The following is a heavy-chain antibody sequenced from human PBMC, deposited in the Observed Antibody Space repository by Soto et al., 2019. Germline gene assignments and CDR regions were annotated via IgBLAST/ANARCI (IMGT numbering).Heavy chain of an antibody. Sequence: QAHLVQSGAEVRKPGASVKVSCKTSGYGFTTYYIHWVRQAPGHGLEWMAIINPTGGSTNYAQKFRGRITLTMDTSTSTVYMELSSLRSEDTAVYYCARDLAAGDLWGQGTLVTVSS. V-gene: IGHV1-46*01. D-gene: IGHD2-21*01. CDR1: GYGFTTYY. J-gene: IGHJ4*02. CDR2: INPTGGST. CDR3: ARDLAAGDL.